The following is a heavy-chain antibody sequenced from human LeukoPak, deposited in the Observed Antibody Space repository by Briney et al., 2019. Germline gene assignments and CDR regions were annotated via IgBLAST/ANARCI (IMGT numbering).Heavy chain of an antibody. D-gene: IGHD4-23*01. V-gene: IGHV4-59*01. CDR2: IYYSGST. J-gene: IGHJ4*02. CDR1: GGSISSYY. CDR3: ARGSAVVTQYFDY. Sequence: SETLSLTCTVSGGSISSYYWSWIRQPPGTGLELIGYIYYSGSTNYNPSLKSRVTISVDTAKNQFSLKLSSVTAADTAVYYCARGSAVVTQYFDYWGQGTLVTVSS.